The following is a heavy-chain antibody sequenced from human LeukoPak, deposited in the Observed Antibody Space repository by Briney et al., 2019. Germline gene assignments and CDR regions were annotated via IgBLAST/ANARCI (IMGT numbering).Heavy chain of an antibody. CDR3: AREGGPYRPLDY. J-gene: IGHJ4*02. V-gene: IGHV4-4*02. CDR1: GGSISTTNW. Sequence: PSETLSLTCGVSGGSISTTNWWTWIRPPPGEGLEWIGEVHLSGRTHYNPSLESRVTMSVDMSENRISLRLTSVTAADTAVYYCAREGGPYRPLDYSGQGTLVTVSS. CDR2: VHLSGRT.